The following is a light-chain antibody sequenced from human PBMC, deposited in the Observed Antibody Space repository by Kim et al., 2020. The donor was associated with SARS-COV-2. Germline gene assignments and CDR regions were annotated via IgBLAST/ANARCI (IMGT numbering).Light chain of an antibody. CDR3: QSFDSTIQV. V-gene: IGLV6-57*03. CDR1: GGSIASNS. CDR2: GNN. Sequence: GKTVTISRTRSGGSIASNSVQLYQHRPGSAPTTVIYGNNHRPSGVPDRFSGSTDSSSNSASLTIAGLKPENEAYFYCQSFDSTIQVFGGGTQLTVL. J-gene: IGLJ2*01.